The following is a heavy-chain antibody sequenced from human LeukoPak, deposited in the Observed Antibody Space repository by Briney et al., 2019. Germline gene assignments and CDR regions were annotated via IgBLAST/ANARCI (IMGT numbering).Heavy chain of an antibody. CDR3: ARHRNYYDSYDAFDI. V-gene: IGHV4-59*08. J-gene: IGHJ3*02. Sequence: PSETLSLTCTVSGGSISSYYWSWIRQPPGKGLEWIGYIYYSGSTNYNPSLKSRVTISVDTSKNQFSLKLSSVTAADTAVYYCARHRNYYDSYDAFDIWGQGTMVTVSS. CDR1: GGSISSYY. CDR2: IYYSGST. D-gene: IGHD3-22*01.